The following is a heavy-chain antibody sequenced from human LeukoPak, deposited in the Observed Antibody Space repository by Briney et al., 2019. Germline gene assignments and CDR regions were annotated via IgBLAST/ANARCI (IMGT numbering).Heavy chain of an antibody. Sequence: PGGSLRLSCAASEFTFSSYAMNWVRQAPGKGLEWVSSISSSSYIYYADSVKGRFTISRDNAKNSLYLQMNSLRAEDTAVYYCARDSPEVPAAGGFDYWGQGTLVTVSS. V-gene: IGHV3-21*01. J-gene: IGHJ4*02. D-gene: IGHD2-2*01. CDR2: ISSSSYI. CDR1: EFTFSSYA. CDR3: ARDSPEVPAAGGFDY.